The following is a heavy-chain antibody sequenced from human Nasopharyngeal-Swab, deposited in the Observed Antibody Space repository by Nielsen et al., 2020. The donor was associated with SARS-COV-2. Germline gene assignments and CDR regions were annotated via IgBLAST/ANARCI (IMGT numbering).Heavy chain of an antibody. J-gene: IGHJ4*02. CDR3: AKVGYSSGWTGGYFDY. Sequence: GESLKISCAASGFTFSSYAMSWVRQAPGKGLEWVSVIYSGGSSTYYADSVKGRFTTSRDNSKNTLYLQMNSLRAEDTAVYYCAKVGYSSGWTGGYFDYWGQGTLVTVSS. V-gene: IGHV3-23*03. D-gene: IGHD6-19*01. CDR1: GFTFSSYA. CDR2: IYSGGSST.